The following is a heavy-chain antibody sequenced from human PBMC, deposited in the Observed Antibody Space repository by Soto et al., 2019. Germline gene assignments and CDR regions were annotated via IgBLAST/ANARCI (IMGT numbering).Heavy chain of an antibody. CDR1: GGSVSSGRYY. V-gene: IGHV4-61*01. Sequence: PSETLSLTCTVSGGSVSSGRYYRSWIRQPPGKGLEWIGYIYYSGSTKYNPSLKSRVTISVDTSKNQFSLKLSSMTAADTAVYYCARSGSGSGWLGGQGTLVTVSS. CDR3: ARSGSGSGWL. D-gene: IGHD6-19*01. J-gene: IGHJ4*02. CDR2: IYYSGST.